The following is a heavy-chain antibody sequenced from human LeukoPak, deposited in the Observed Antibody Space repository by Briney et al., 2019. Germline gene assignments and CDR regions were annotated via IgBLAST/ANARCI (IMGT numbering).Heavy chain of an antibody. D-gene: IGHD2-2*02. CDR2: INPNSGGT. V-gene: IGHV1-2*02. CDR3: ARELGGEVVPAAILFDY. Sequence: GASVKVSCKASGYTFTGYYMHWVRQAPGQGLEWMGWINPNSGGTNYAQKFQGRVTMTRDTSISTAYMELSRLRSDDTAVYYCARELGGEVVPAAILFDYWSQGTLVTVSS. J-gene: IGHJ4*02. CDR1: GYTFTGYY.